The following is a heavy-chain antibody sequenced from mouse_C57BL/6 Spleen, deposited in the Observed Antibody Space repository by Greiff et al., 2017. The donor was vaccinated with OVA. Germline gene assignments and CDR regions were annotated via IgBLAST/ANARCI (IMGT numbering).Heavy chain of an antibody. D-gene: IGHD2-3*01. CDR2: IYPGSGST. V-gene: IGHV1-55*01. Sequence: QVHVKQPGAELVKPGASVKMSCKASGYTFTSYWITWVKQRPGQGLEWIGDIYPGSGSTNYNEKFKSKATLTVDTSSSTAYMQLSSLTSEDSAVYYCASGGGYYDPFAYWGQGTLVTVSA. J-gene: IGHJ3*01. CDR3: ASGGGYYDPFAY. CDR1: GYTFTSYW.